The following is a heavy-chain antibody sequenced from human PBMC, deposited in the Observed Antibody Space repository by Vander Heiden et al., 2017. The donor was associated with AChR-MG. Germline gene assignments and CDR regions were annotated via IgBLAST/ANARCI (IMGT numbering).Heavy chain of an antibody. CDR1: KFNFSSHG. J-gene: IGHJ4*02. D-gene: IGHD1-1*01. V-gene: IGHV3-23*01. Sequence: EVHLLESGGGLVQPGGSLRLSCAASKFNFSSHGMGWVRQAPGRGLEWVSTIHGSGGTTFYADSVKGRFTISRDDSKSTLYLEMKSLRAEDTAVYYCALEEWGYFDYWGQGTLVTVSS. CDR3: ALEEWGYFDY. CDR2: IHGSGGTT.